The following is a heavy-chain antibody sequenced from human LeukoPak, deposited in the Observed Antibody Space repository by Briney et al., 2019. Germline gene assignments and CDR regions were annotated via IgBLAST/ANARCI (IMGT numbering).Heavy chain of an antibody. CDR1: GFTFSSYW. CDR3: AAGAALSDYYYGLDV. D-gene: IGHD6-6*01. V-gene: IGHV3-9*01. J-gene: IGHJ6*02. CDR2: ISWNSGST. Sequence: GGSLRLSCAASGFTFSSYWMHWVRQAPGKGLEWVSGISWNSGSTGHADSVKGRFIISRDNAKNSLFLQMNSLRVEDTALYYCAAGAALSDYYYGLDVWGQGTTVTVSS.